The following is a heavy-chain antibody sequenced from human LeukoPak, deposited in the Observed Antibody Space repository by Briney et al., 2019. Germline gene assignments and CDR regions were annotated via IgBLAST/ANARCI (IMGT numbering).Heavy chain of an antibody. J-gene: IGHJ3*02. D-gene: IGHD6-19*01. CDR2: ISGSSSYI. CDR1: GFTFSSYS. Sequence: PGGSLGLSCAASGFTFSSYSMNWVRQAPGKGLEWVSSISGSSSYIYYADSVKGRFTISRDNAKNSLYLQMNSLRAEDTAVYYCARDQSSGWYLLAFDIWGQGTMVTVSS. V-gene: IGHV3-21*01. CDR3: ARDQSSGWYLLAFDI.